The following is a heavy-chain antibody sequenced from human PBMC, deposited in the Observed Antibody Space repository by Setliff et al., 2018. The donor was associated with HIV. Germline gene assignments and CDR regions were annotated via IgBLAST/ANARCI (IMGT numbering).Heavy chain of an antibody. D-gene: IGHD2-2*01. CDR2: INHSGNT. V-gene: IGHV4-38-2*02. Sequence: SETLSLTCTVSSYSVTSGYYWAWIRQPPGKGLEWLGEINHSGNTHYDPSLKSRLTISIDTSKKQFSLKLTSVTAADAAIYYCVASSSWSCRLNYWGQGTLVTVSS. CDR3: VASSSWSCRLNY. J-gene: IGHJ4*02. CDR1: SYSVTSGYY.